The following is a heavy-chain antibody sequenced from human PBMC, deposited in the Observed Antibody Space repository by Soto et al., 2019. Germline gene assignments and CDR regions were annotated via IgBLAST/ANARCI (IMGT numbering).Heavy chain of an antibody. CDR1: GFTFNNYA. J-gene: IGHJ6*01. CDR3: VKDWPGDPCPCMDV. CDR2: SSGSDDST. Sequence: EVQLLESGGGLVQPGGSLRLSCAASGFTFNNYAMTWVRQAPGKGLEGVSTSSGSDDSTYYADSVKGRLTISRENSKNALYLQMGSLRAEDTALYYGVKDWPGDPCPCMDVWGQGTTVTVSS. V-gene: IGHV3-23*01.